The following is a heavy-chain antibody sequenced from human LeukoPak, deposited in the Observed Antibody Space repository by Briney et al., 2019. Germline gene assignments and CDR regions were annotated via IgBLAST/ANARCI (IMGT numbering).Heavy chain of an antibody. CDR2: IIPIFGTA. Sequence: ASVKVSCKASGGTFSSYAISWVRQAPGQGLEWMGGIIPIFGTANYAQKFQGRVTITADEFTSTAHMELSSLRSEDTAVYYCARGNDYGGNPGYYGMDVWGQGTTVTVSS. D-gene: IGHD4-23*01. CDR3: ARGNDYGGNPGYYGMDV. V-gene: IGHV1-69*01. CDR1: GGTFSSYA. J-gene: IGHJ6*02.